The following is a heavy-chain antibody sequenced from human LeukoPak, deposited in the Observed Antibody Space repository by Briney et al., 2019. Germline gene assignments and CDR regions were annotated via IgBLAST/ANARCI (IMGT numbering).Heavy chain of an antibody. Sequence: PGGSLRLSCAASGFTCSSYSKNWFRQAPGKGLEWVATIKKDGSEQYYVDSMKGRLTISRDNAKNSVYLQIHNLRAEDTAVYYCARDLGWLQYDYWGQGTLVTVSS. V-gene: IGHV3-7*01. CDR1: GFTCSSYS. CDR3: ARDLGWLQYDY. J-gene: IGHJ4*02. CDR2: IKKDGSEQ. D-gene: IGHD5-24*01.